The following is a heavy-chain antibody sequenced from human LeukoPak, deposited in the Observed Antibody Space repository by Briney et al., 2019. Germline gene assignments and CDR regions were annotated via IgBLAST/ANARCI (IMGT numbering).Heavy chain of an antibody. V-gene: IGHV3-23*01. CDR2: ISGSGKNT. D-gene: IGHD1-1*01. CDR3: AKTTYYYFDY. J-gene: IGHJ4*02. CDR1: GFTFSSYV. Sequence: PGGSLRLSCAASGFTFSSYVMSWVHQAPGKGLEWVSAISGSGKNTYYADSVKGRFTISRDNSKNTLYLQMNSLRAEDTAVYYCAKTTYYYFDYWGQGTLVTVSS.